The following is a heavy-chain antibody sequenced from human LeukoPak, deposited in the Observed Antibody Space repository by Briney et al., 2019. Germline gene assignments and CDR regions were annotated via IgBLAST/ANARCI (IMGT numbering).Heavy chain of an antibody. CDR3: ARLTGAARLGYFDY. CDR2: IYYSGST. Sequence: SETLSLICTVSGGSISSYYWSWIRQPPGKGLEWFGYIYYSGSTNYNPSLKSRVTISVDTSKNQFSLKLSSVTAADTAVYYCARLTGAARLGYFDYWGQGTLVTVSS. V-gene: IGHV4-59*08. CDR1: GGSISSYY. D-gene: IGHD6-6*01. J-gene: IGHJ4*02.